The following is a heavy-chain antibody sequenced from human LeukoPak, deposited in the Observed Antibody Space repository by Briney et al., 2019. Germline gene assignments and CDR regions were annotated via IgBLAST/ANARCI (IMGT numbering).Heavy chain of an antibody. V-gene: IGHV1-58*01. J-gene: IGHJ4*02. Sequence: SVNVSCKASGYTFTGYYLHWVRQAPGQGLEWIGWIVVGSGNTNYAQKFQERVTITRDMSTSTAYMELSSLRSEDTAVYYCAADGGYSYGPPSLVVYWGQGTLVTVSS. CDR1: GYTFTGYY. D-gene: IGHD5-18*01. CDR3: AADGGYSYGPPSLVVY. CDR2: IVVGSGNT.